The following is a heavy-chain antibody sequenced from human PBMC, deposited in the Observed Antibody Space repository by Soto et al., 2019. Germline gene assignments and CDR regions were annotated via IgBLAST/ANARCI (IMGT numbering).Heavy chain of an antibody. D-gene: IGHD3-3*01. Sequence: GSLRLSCAASGFTFSSYGMHWVRQAPGKGLEWVAVISYDGSNKYYADSVKGRFTISRDNSKNTLYLQMNSLRAEDTAVYYCAKEYGGITIFGVAANYYYGMDVWGQGTTVTVSS. CDR3: AKEYGGITIFGVAANYYYGMDV. V-gene: IGHV3-30*18. CDR1: GFTFSSYG. CDR2: ISYDGSNK. J-gene: IGHJ6*02.